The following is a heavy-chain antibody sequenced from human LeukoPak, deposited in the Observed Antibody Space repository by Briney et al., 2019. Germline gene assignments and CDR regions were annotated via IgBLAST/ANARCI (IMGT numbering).Heavy chain of an antibody. Sequence: GGSLRLSCAASGFTFSSYEMNWVRQAPGKGLEWVSYISSSGSTIYYADSVKGRFTISRDNAKNSLYLQMNSLRAEDTAVYYCARGWYSSSRYFDYWGQGTLVTVSS. CDR2: ISSSGSTI. V-gene: IGHV3-48*03. CDR1: GFTFSSYE. D-gene: IGHD6-6*01. CDR3: ARGWYSSSRYFDY. J-gene: IGHJ4*02.